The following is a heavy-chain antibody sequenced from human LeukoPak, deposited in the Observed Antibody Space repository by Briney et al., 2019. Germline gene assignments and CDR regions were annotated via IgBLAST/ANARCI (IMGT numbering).Heavy chain of an antibody. V-gene: IGHV1-69*01. CDR2: IIPIFGTA. J-gene: IGHJ4*02. CDR1: GGTFSSYA. D-gene: IGHD4-11*01. CDR3: ARDSTTVTAFDY. Sequence: SVKVSCKASGGTFSSYAISWVRQAPGQGLEWMGGIIPIFGTANYAQKFQGRVTITADESKSTAYMELSSLRSEDTAVYYCARDSTTVTAFDYWGQGTLVTVSS.